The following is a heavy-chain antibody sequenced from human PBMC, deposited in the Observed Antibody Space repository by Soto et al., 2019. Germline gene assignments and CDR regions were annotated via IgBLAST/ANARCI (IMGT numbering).Heavy chain of an antibody. CDR2: ISDSGATT. J-gene: IGHJ4*02. CDR3: AKEDTSSGSLDY. Sequence: GGSLRLSCAASGFPFGENAMSWVRQAPGKGLEWVSGISDSGATTYYADSVRGRFTISRDNSRNTLYLQMKSLRAEDSASYYCAKEDTSSGSLDYWGQGALVTVSS. D-gene: IGHD6-19*01. CDR1: GFPFGENA. V-gene: IGHV3-23*01.